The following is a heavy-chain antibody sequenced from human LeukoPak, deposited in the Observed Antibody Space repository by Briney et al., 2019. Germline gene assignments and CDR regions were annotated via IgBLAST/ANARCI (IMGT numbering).Heavy chain of an antibody. CDR1: GFTFSSYG. Sequence: GGSLRLSCAASGFTFSSYGMHWVRQAPGKGLEWVAVISYDGSNKYYADSVKGRFTISRDNSKNTLYLQMNSLRAEDTALYYCARERSPVVKYYFEYWGQGKLVTVSP. J-gene: IGHJ4*02. CDR2: ISYDGSNK. D-gene: IGHD3-22*01. V-gene: IGHV3-30*03. CDR3: ARERSPVVKYYFEY.